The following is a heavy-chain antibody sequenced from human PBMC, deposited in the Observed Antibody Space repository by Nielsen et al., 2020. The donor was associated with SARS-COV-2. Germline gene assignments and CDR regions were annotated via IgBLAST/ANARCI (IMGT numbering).Heavy chain of an antibody. CDR3: ARDSTNYGSGGFDY. V-gene: IGHV4-59*13. J-gene: IGHJ4*02. D-gene: IGHD3-10*01. CDR2: IYYSGST. CDR1: GGSISSCY. Sequence: SETLSLTCTVSGGSISSCYWSWIRQPPGKGLEWIGYIYYSGSTNYNPSLKSRVTISVDTSKNQFSLKLSSVTAADTAVYYCARDSTNYGSGGFDYWGQGTLVTVSS.